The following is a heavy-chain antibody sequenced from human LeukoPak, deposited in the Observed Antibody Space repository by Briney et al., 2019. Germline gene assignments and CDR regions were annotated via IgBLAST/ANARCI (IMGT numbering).Heavy chain of an antibody. CDR1: GFTFSTYA. CDR2: FTYDGRDR. CDR3: AREGGGRSSVSAFDI. Sequence: GGSLRLSCAASGFTFSTYAMHWFRQAPGRGLEWVAAFTYDGRDRYYADSVKSRFTISRDNSKNTLFLQMNRLRGGDTAIYYCAREGGGRSSVSAFDIWGQGTMVTVSS. D-gene: IGHD6-6*01. J-gene: IGHJ3*02. V-gene: IGHV3-30*01.